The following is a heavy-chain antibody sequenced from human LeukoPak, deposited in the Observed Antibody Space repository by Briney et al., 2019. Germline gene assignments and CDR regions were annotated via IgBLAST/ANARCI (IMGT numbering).Heavy chain of an antibody. CDR2: ISSSSSYT. CDR1: GFTFSSYS. D-gene: IGHD5-18*01. Sequence: PGGSLRLSCAASGFTFSSYSMNWVRQAPGKGLEWVSSISSSSSYTYYADSVKGRFTISRDNAKNSLYLQMNSLRAEDTAVYYCARAGGYRANWFDPWGQGTLVTVSS. V-gene: IGHV3-21*01. CDR3: ARAGGYRANWFDP. J-gene: IGHJ5*02.